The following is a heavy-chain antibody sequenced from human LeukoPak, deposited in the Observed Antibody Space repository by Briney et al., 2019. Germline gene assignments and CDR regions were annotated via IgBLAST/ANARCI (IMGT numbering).Heavy chain of an antibody. CDR2: IYSGGSA. CDR1: GFTVSSNY. CDR3: VKETSSSWYYFDY. J-gene: IGHJ4*02. D-gene: IGHD6-13*01. V-gene: IGHV3-66*01. Sequence: GGSLRLSCAASGFTVSSNYMNWVRQAPGKGLEWVSVIYSGGSAYYADSVKGRFTISRDNSKNTLYLQMSSLRAEDTAVYYCVKETSSSWYYFDYWGQGTLVTVSS.